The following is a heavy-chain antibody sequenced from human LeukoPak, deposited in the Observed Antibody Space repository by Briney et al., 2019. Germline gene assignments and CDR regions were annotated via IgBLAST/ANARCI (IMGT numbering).Heavy chain of an antibody. Sequence: ASVKVSCKASGYTFTSYYMHWVRQAPGQGLEWMGIINPSGGSTSYVQKFQGRVTMTRDTSTSTVYMELSSLRSEDTAVYYCARDYPRGYSFEDWFDPWGQGTLVTVSS. D-gene: IGHD5-18*01. CDR1: GYTFTSYY. J-gene: IGHJ5*02. V-gene: IGHV1-46*01. CDR2: INPSGGST. CDR3: ARDYPRGYSFEDWFDP.